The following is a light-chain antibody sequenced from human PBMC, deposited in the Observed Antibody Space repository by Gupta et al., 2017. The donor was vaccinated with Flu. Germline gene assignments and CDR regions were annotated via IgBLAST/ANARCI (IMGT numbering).Light chain of an antibody. J-gene: IGKJ4*01. Sequence: DIVLTQSPGTLSLSPGESATLSCRASLRLRKTDLAWYQQRPGQAPRLLIYGSSSRATGIPDRFSGSGTGTEFSLTISRLEPEDSAVYYCQQYDSSPVTFGGGTQVEVK. CDR1: LRLRKTD. CDR3: QQYDSSPVT. V-gene: IGKV3-20*01. CDR2: GSS.